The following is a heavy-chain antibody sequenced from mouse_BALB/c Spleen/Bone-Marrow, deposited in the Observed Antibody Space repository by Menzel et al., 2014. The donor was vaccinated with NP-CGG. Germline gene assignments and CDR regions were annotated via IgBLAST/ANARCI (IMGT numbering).Heavy chain of an antibody. D-gene: IGHD4-1*01. J-gene: IGHJ2*01. CDR2: IYPGNVNT. V-gene: IGHV1S56*01. CDR3: AREANWNFDY. Sequence: QVQLQQSGPELVKPGASVRISCKAAGYTFTSYYIHWVKQRPGQGLEWIGWIYPGNVNTKYNEKFKGKATLTADKSSSTAYFLLSSLSSEDPAVYFCAREANWNFDYWGQGTTLTVSS. CDR1: GYTFTSYY.